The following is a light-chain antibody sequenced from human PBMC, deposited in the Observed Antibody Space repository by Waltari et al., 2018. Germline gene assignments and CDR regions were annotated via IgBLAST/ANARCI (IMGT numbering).Light chain of an antibody. CDR1: QTINNW. Sequence: DIQMTQSPSTLSASVGDRVTITCRASQTINNWVAWYQQKPGKAPSILIYAASSFESGVPPRFSGSGSGTEFTLTITSLQPDDFATYYCQQYYRYSTFGQGTKVEMK. CDR2: AAS. J-gene: IGKJ1*01. CDR3: QQYYRYST. V-gene: IGKV1-5*03.